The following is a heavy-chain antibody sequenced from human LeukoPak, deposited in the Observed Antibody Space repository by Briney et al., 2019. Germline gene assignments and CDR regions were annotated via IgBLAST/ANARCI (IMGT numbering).Heavy chain of an antibody. D-gene: IGHD3-10*01. Sequence: TGGSLRLSCAASGFTVSSSYMNWVRQAPGKGLEWVSVIYSGGSTYYADSVKGRFTISRDNSKNTLYLQMNSLRAEDTAVYYCARAPDRSGSYYGGFDIWGQETMVTVSS. CDR1: GFTVSSSY. J-gene: IGHJ3*02. CDR3: ARAPDRSGSYYGGFDI. CDR2: IYSGGST. V-gene: IGHV3-53*01.